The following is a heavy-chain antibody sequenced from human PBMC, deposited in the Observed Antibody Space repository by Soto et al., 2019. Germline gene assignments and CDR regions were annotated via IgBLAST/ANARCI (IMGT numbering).Heavy chain of an antibody. J-gene: IGHJ6*03. Sequence: QVPLVQSGAEVEKPGASVKVSCKASGYTFTNYAVHWVRQAPGQRLEWMGWINAGNGNTRFSQNLQGRVTITRDTSARTVYMELSSLRSEDTAVYYCARGHLAVVPVATWFYYMDVWGKGTPVTVSS. CDR3: ARGHLAVVPVATWFYYMDV. CDR1: GYTFTNYA. V-gene: IGHV1-3*01. CDR2: INAGNGNT. D-gene: IGHD2-2*01.